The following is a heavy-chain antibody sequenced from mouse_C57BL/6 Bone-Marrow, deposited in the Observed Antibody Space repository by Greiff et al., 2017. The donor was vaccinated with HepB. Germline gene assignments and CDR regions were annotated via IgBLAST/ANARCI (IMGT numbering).Heavy chain of an antibody. CDR2: FDPENGDT. Sequence: VQLQQSGAELVRPGASVKLSCTASGFNIKDDYMHWVKQRPEQGLEWIGRFDPENGDTDYAPKFQGKATIAAVTSTNPAYLQLSSLTSEDTAVYCCTGYYDSSCYWYVDVWSTGTTVAVSS. CDR3: TGYYDSSCYWYVDV. D-gene: IGHD1-1*01. J-gene: IGHJ1*03. CDR1: GFNIKDDY. V-gene: IGHV14-4*01.